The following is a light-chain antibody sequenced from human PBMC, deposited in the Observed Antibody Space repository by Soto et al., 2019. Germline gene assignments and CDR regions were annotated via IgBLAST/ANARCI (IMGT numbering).Light chain of an antibody. Sequence: QSVLTQPPSVSGAPGQRVAISCTGSSSNIGAEYDVHWYQQLPGTAPKRLIYGDNNRPSGVPDRFSVSKSGTSASLAITGLQPEDEADYYCQSYDSSLTTFVFGTGTKLTVL. CDR2: GDN. J-gene: IGLJ1*01. V-gene: IGLV1-40*01. CDR3: QSYDSSLTTFV. CDR1: SSNIGAEYD.